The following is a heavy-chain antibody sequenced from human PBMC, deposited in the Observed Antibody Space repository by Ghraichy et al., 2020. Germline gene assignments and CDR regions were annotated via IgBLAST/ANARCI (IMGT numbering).Heavy chain of an antibody. D-gene: IGHD2-2*01. CDR2: ISVYTGNT. J-gene: IGHJ6*02. V-gene: IGHV1-18*01. CDR1: GYAFSSYG. CDR3: ARLDCSSTSCYYYNGMDV. Sequence: ASVKVSCEASGYAFSSYGFSWVRQAPGQGLEWVGWISVYTGNTSYAQKVHDRVTLTTDTSTRTAYMELRSLRSDDTAMYYCARLDCSSTSCYYYNGMDVWGQGTAVTVSS.